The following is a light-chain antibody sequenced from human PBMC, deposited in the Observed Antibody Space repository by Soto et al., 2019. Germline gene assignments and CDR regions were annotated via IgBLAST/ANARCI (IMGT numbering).Light chain of an antibody. CDR3: QSYDSSLSGVI. CDR2: GNT. CDR1: SSNIGAGYD. Sequence: QSVLTQPPSVSGAPGQRVTISCTGSSSNIGAGYDVHWYQHLPGTAPKLLIYGNTNRPSGVPDRFSGSKSGTSASLAITGLQAEDEADYYCQSYDSSLSGVIFGGGPQLTVL. J-gene: IGLJ2*01. V-gene: IGLV1-40*01.